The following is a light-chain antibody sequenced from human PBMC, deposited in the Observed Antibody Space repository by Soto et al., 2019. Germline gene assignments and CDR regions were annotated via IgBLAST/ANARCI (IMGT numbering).Light chain of an antibody. CDR3: QQYNNWPPT. CDR1: QSVSGN. Sequence: EIVMTQSPATLSVSPGERATLFCRASQSVSGNLAWYQQKPGQAPRLLIYGASTRATGIPARFSGSGSGTDFTLTISSLQSEDFAVYYCQQYNNWPPTFGQGTRLEIK. J-gene: IGKJ5*01. CDR2: GAS. V-gene: IGKV3-15*01.